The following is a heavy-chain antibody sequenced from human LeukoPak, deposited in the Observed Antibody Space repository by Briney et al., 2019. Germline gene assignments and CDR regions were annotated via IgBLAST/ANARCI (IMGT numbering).Heavy chain of an antibody. V-gene: IGHV3-23*01. J-gene: IGHJ3*02. CDR3: AMRDRGYGLDI. D-gene: IGHD3-10*01. CDR1: GFSLRAYD. CDR2: INGGGDIM. Sequence: GGSLRLPCAASGFSLRAYDLIWVRQAPGKGLDWVSIINGGGDIMMYENSVKGRFTISRDNSKNTFYLQMNSLRVEDTAVYYCAMRDRGYGLDIWGQGTMVTVSS.